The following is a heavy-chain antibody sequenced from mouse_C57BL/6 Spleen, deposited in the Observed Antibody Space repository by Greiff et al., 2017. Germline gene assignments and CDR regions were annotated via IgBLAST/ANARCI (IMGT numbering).Heavy chain of an antibody. V-gene: IGHV1-50*01. CDR1: GYTFTSYW. CDR2: IDSSDSYT. D-gene: IGHD3-2*02. J-gene: IGHJ4*01. Sequence: QVQLQQSGAELVKPGASVKLSCKASGYTFTSYWMQWVKQRPGQGLEWIGEIDSSDSYTNYNQKFKGKATLTVDTSSSTAYMELRSLTSEDSAVYFCASGPRQLRSLYAMDYWGQGTSVTVSS. CDR3: ASGPRQLRSLYAMDY.